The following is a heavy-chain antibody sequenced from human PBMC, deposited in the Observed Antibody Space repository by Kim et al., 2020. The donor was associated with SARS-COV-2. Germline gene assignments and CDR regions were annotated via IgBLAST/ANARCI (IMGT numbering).Heavy chain of an antibody. CDR3: ARTYSSGYYYNAFDI. V-gene: IGHV3-53*01. D-gene: IGHD3-22*01. CDR2: IYSGGST. Sequence: GGSLRLSCAASGFTVSSNYMSWVRQAPGKGLEWVSVIYSGGSTYYADSVKGRFTISRDNSKNTLYLQMNSLRAEDTAVYYCARTYSSGYYYNAFDIWGQGTMVTVSS. J-gene: IGHJ3*02. CDR1: GFTVSSNY.